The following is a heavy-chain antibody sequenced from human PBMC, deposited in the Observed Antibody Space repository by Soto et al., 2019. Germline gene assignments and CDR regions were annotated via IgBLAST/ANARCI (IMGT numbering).Heavy chain of an antibody. Sequence: LRLSCAASGFTFSSYEMNWVRQAPGKGLEWVSYISSSGSTIYYADSVKGRFTISRDNAKNSWYLQMNSLRAEDTAVYYCAREAILLRTYSGTDIWVQGTTVAVSS. J-gene: IGHJ6*02. CDR3: AREAILLRTYSGTDI. D-gene: IGHD2-15*01. V-gene: IGHV3-48*03. CDR2: ISSSGSTI. CDR1: GFTFSSYE.